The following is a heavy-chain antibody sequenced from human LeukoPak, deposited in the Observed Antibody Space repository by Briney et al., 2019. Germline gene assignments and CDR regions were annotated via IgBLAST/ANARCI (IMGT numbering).Heavy chain of an antibody. Sequence: GGSLRLSCAASGFTFSNYEMNWVRQAPGKGLEWVSYISGSGKNIYYADSVKGRFTISRDNAKNTVHLQMNSLRVEDTAIYFCAGAYSAYDPFDYWGQGILVTVSS. D-gene: IGHD5-12*01. J-gene: IGHJ4*02. CDR2: ISGSGKNI. CDR1: GFTFSNYE. CDR3: AGAYSAYDPFDY. V-gene: IGHV3-48*03.